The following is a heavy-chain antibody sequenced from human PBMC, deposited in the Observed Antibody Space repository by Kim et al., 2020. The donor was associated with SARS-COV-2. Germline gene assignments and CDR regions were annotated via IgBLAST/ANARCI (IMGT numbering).Heavy chain of an antibody. CDR1: GFTFDDYT. CDR2: ISWDGGST. J-gene: IGHJ6*02. Sequence: GGSLRLSCAASGFTFDDYTMHWVRQAPGMGLEWVSLISWDGGSTYYADSVKGRFTISRDNSKNSLYLQMNSLRTEDTALYYCAKVRYYGSGSLYGMDVWGQGTTVTVSS. CDR3: AKVRYYGSGSLYGMDV. V-gene: IGHV3-43*01. D-gene: IGHD3-10*01.